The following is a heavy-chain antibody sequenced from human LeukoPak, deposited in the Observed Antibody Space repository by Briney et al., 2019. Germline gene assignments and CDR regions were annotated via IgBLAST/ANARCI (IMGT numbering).Heavy chain of an antibody. J-gene: IGHJ5*02. CDR1: GGSISSYY. V-gene: IGHV4-59*01. CDR3: ALTISVAGSNWFDP. D-gene: IGHD6-19*01. Sequence: SETLSLTCTVSGGSISSYYWSWIRQPPGKGLEWIGYIYHSGSTNYNPSLKSRVTISVDTSKKRFSLKLSSVTAADTAVYYCALTISVAGSNWFDPWGQGTLVTVSS. CDR2: IYHSGST.